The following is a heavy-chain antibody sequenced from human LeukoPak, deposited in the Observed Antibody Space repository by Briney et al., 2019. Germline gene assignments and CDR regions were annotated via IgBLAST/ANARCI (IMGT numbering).Heavy chain of an antibody. J-gene: IGHJ4*02. D-gene: IGHD2-21*01. CDR1: GFSLSTSGVG. CDR2: IYWDDDK. Sequence: GPTLVNPTQTLALTCTFSGFSLSTSGVGVGWIRRPPGKPLEWLALIYWDDDKRYSPSLKSTLTITKDTSKNQVVLTMTNMDPVDTATYSCAHSQGRGPINYWSQGTLVTVSS. CDR3: AHSQGRGPINY. V-gene: IGHV2-5*02.